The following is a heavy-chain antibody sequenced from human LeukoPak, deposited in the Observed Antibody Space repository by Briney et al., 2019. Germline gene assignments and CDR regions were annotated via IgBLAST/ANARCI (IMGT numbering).Heavy chain of an antibody. CDR3: ARDPAAYFDY. J-gene: IGHJ4*02. CDR1: GYTFTGYY. Sequence: GASVKVSCKASGYTFTGYYMHWVRQAPGQGLEWMGWINPNSGGTNYAQKFQGRVTMTRDTSTSTVYMELSSLRSEDTAVYYCARDPAAYFDYWGQGTLVTVSS. CDR2: INPNSGGT. V-gene: IGHV1-2*02. D-gene: IGHD2-2*01.